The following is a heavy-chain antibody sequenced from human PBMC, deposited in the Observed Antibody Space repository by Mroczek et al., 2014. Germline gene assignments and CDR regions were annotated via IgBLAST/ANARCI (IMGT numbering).Heavy chain of an antibody. Sequence: QVQLVESGGGVVQPGRSLRLSCAASGFTFSSYAMHWVRQAPGKGLEWVAVISYDGSNKYYADSVKGRFTISRDNSKNTLYLQMNSLRAEDTAVYYCARDRSSGRSIGGMDVWGQGTTVTVSS. J-gene: IGHJ6*02. CDR1: GFTFSSYA. CDR3: ARDRSSGRSIGGMDV. CDR2: ISYDGSNK. D-gene: IGHD3-10*01. V-gene: IGHV3-30-3*01.